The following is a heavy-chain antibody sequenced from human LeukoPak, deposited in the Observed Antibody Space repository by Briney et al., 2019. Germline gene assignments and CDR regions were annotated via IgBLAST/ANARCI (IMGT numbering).Heavy chain of an antibody. J-gene: IGHJ4*02. D-gene: IGHD2-15*01. CDR3: ARGCSGGSCYSFFSYFDY. Sequence: GGSLRLSCAASGFTFSSYGMHWVRQAPGKGLEWVAVISYDGSNKYYADSVKGRFTISRDNPKNTLYLQMNSLRADDTAVYYCARGCSGGSCYSFFSYFDYWGQGTLVTVSS. CDR2: ISYDGSNK. V-gene: IGHV3-30*03. CDR1: GFTFSSYG.